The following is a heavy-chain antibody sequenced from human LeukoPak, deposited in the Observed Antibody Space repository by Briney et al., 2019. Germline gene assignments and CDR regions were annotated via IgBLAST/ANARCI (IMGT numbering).Heavy chain of an antibody. D-gene: IGHD2-2*01. CDR2: INHSGST. Sequence: PSETLSLTCAVYGGSFSGYYWSWIRRPPGKGLEWIGEINHSGSTNCNPSLKSRVTISVDTSKNQFSLKLSSVTAADTAVYYCARGFAGNCSSTSCYWGEAFDYWGQGTLVTVSS. CDR1: GGSFSGYY. CDR3: ARGFAGNCSSTSCYWGEAFDY. J-gene: IGHJ4*02. V-gene: IGHV4-34*01.